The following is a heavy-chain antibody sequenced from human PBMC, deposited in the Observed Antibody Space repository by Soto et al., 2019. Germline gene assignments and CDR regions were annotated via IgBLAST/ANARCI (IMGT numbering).Heavy chain of an antibody. D-gene: IGHD6-6*01. Sequence: GGSLRLSCAASGFTFSSYGMHWVRQAPGKGLEWVAVISYDGSNKYYADSVKGRFTISRDNSKNTLYLQMNSLRAEDTAVYYCAKDSPIGREAQLVLDYWGQGTLVTVSS. CDR3: AKDSPIGREAQLVLDY. CDR2: ISYDGSNK. CDR1: GFTFSSYG. V-gene: IGHV3-30*18. J-gene: IGHJ4*02.